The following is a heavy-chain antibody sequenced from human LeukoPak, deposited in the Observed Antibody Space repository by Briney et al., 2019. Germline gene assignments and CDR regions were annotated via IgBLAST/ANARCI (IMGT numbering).Heavy chain of an antibody. CDR1: GFTFRSYA. Sequence: GGSPRLSCAASGFTFRSYAMSWVRQAPGKGLEWVSGISGSGDSTYYADSVKGRFSISRDNSKNTLWLQMNSLKDEDTAVYYCAKDPRAGSGWGSFDYWGQGTLVTVSS. CDR3: AKDPRAGSGWGSFDY. V-gene: IGHV3-23*01. J-gene: IGHJ4*02. D-gene: IGHD6-19*01. CDR2: ISGSGDST.